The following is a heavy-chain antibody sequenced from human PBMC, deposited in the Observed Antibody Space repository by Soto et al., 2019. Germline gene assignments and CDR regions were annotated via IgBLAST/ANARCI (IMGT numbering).Heavy chain of an antibody. CDR2: ISGSGGST. J-gene: IGHJ4*02. V-gene: IGHV3-23*01. CDR3: AKGLWSTMIVVVDY. D-gene: IGHD3-22*01. Sequence: PWGSLSLSCAASGFTFSSYAMSWVRQAPGKGLEWVSAISGSGGSTCYADSVKGRFTISRDNSKNTLYLQMNSLRAEDTAVYYCAKGLWSTMIVVVDYWGQGTLVTVSS. CDR1: GFTFSSYA.